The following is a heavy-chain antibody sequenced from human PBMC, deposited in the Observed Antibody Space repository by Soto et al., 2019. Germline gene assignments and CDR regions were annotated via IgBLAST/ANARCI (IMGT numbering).Heavy chain of an antibody. J-gene: IGHJ4*02. V-gene: IGHV1-18*01. D-gene: IGHD2-2*01. CDR3: AIPYCSSTSCYPFHFDY. Sequence: QVQLVQSGAEVKKPGASVKVSCKASGYTFTSYGISWVRQAPGQGLEWMGWISAYNGNTNYAQKRQGRVTMTTDTSTSTAYMELRSLRSDDTAVYYCAIPYCSSTSCYPFHFDYWGQGTLVTVSS. CDR1: GYTFTSYG. CDR2: ISAYNGNT.